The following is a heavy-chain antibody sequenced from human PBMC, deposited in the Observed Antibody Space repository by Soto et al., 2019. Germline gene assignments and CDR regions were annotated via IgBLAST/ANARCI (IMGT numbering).Heavy chain of an antibody. D-gene: IGHD3-22*01. CDR3: ARGLKDYYYYDSSGYHPIDY. CDR1: GYTFTSYD. Sequence: ASVKVSCKASGYTFTSYDINWVRQATGQGLEWMGWMSPNSGNTDYAQKLQGRVTMTTDTSTSTAYMELSSLRSDDTAVYCCARGLKDYYYYDSSGYHPIDYWGQGTLVTVSS. CDR2: MSPNSGNT. V-gene: IGHV1-8*01. J-gene: IGHJ4*02.